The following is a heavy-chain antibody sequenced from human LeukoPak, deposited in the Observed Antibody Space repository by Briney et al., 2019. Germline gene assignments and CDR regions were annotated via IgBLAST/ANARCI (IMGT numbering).Heavy chain of an antibody. Sequence: ASVTVSCKVSGYTLTELSMHWVRQAPGKGLEWMGGFDPEDGETIYAQKFQGRVTMTEDTSTDTAYMELSSLRSEDTAVYYCATEISHYYGSGSYSPNLDYWGQGTLVTVSS. V-gene: IGHV1-24*01. CDR2: FDPEDGET. CDR1: GYTLTELS. D-gene: IGHD3-10*01. CDR3: ATEISHYYGSGSYSPNLDY. J-gene: IGHJ4*02.